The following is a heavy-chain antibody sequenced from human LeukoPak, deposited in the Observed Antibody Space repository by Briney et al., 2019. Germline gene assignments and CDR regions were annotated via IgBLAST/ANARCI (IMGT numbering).Heavy chain of an antibody. Sequence: EPGRSLRLSCAASGFTFDDYAMHWVRQAPGKGLEWVSYISSSGSTIYYADSVKGRFTISRDNAKNSLYLQMNSLRAEDTAVYYCARAKRSGYSSWYYHYWGQGTLVTVSS. CDR3: ARAKRSGYSSWYYHY. CDR1: GFTFDDYA. V-gene: IGHV3-11*01. J-gene: IGHJ4*02. D-gene: IGHD6-13*01. CDR2: ISSSGSTI.